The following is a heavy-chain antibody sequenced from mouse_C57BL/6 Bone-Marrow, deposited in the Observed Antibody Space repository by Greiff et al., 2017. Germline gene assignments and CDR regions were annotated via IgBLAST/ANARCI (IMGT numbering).Heavy chain of an antibody. CDR1: GFTFSDYG. CDR2: ISNLAYSI. CDR3: ARQYGYDWFAY. V-gene: IGHV5-15*01. J-gene: IGHJ3*01. D-gene: IGHD2-2*01. Sequence: EVMLVESGGGLVQPGGSLKLSCAASGFTFSDYGMAWVRQAPRKGPEWVAFISNLAYSIYYADTVTGRFTISREHAKNTLYLEMSSLRSEDTAMYYCARQYGYDWFAYWGQGTLVTVSA.